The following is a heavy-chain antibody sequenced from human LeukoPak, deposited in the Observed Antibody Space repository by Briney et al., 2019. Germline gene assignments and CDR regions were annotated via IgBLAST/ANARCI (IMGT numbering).Heavy chain of an antibody. CDR3: ARPTWTNYMDV. D-gene: IGHD3/OR15-3a*01. J-gene: IGHJ6*03. V-gene: IGHV3-48*03. CDR2: ISRSGSTI. Sequence: PGGSLRLSCAASGFTLSSSEMNWVRQATGKGLEWVSYISRSGSTIFYADSVKDRFTISRDNAKNSVSLQMNSLRAEDTAVYFCARPTWTNYMDVWGKGTAVTVS. CDR1: GFTLSSSE.